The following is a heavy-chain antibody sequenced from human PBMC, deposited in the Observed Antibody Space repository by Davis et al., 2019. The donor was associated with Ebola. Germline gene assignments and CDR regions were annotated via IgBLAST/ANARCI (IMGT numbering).Heavy chain of an antibody. D-gene: IGHD7-27*01. V-gene: IGHV4-34*01. Sequence: ESLKISCAVYGGSFSGYYWSWIRQPPGEGLEWIGEINHSGSTNYNPSLKSRVTISVDTSKNQFSLKLSSVTAADTAVYYCARGCRSLGKDAFDIWGQGTMVTVSS. J-gene: IGHJ3*02. CDR3: ARGCRSLGKDAFDI. CDR2: INHSGST. CDR1: GGSFSGYY.